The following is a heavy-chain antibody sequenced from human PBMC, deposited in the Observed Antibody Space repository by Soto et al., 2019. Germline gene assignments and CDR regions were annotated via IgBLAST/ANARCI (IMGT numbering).Heavy chain of an antibody. D-gene: IGHD1-20*01. CDR3: AKALMDNWNPSDAFDI. V-gene: IGHV4-61*01. J-gene: IGHJ3*02. Sequence: SETLSLTCTFSGGSVSSGSYYLSWIRQPPGKGLEWIGYIYYSGSTNYNPSLKSRVTISVDKSKNQLSLKLSSVTAADTAVYYCAKALMDNWNPSDAFDIWGQGTMVTVSS. CDR2: IYYSGST. CDR1: GGSVSSGSYY.